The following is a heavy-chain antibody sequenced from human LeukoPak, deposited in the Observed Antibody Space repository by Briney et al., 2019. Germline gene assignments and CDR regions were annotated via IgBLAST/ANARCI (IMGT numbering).Heavy chain of an antibody. V-gene: IGHV3-23*01. J-gene: IGHJ4*02. CDR3: AKEVYYYDSSGYYYY. Sequence: GGSLRLSCAASGFTFSSYAMSWVRQAPGKGLEWVSAISGSGGSTYYADSVKGRFTISRDNSKSTLYLQMNSLRAEDTAVYYCAKEVYYYDSSGYYYYWGQGTLVAVSS. CDR2: ISGSGGST. CDR1: GFTFSSYA. D-gene: IGHD3-22*01.